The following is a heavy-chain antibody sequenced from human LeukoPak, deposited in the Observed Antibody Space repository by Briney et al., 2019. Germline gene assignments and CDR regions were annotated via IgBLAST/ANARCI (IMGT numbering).Heavy chain of an antibody. J-gene: IGHJ5*02. Sequence: GGSLRLSCAASGFTFSSYSMNWVRQAPGKGLEWVSSISSSSSYIYYADSVKGRFTISRDNAKNSLYLQMNSLRAEDTAVYYCARHPGYGDYDLWFDPWGQGTLVTVSS. CDR2: ISSSSSYI. CDR1: GFTFSSYS. D-gene: IGHD4-17*01. CDR3: ARHPGYGDYDLWFDP. V-gene: IGHV3-21*01.